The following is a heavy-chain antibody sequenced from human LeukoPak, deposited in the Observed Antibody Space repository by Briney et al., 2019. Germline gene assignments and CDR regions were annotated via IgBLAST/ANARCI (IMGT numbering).Heavy chain of an antibody. V-gene: IGHV3-21*01. J-gene: IGHJ4*02. D-gene: IGHD3-22*01. Sequence: GGSLRLFCAASGFTFSSYSMNWVRQAPGKGLEWVSSISSSNSYIYYADSVKGRFTISRDNAKNSLYLQMNSLRAEDTAVYYCARVTDYDSSGPALSDYWGQGTLVTVSS. CDR3: ARVTDYDSSGPALSDY. CDR2: ISSSNSYI. CDR1: GFTFSSYS.